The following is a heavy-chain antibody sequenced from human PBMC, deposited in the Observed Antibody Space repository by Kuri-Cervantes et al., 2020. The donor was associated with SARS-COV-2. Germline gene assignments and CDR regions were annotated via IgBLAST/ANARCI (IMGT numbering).Heavy chain of an antibody. D-gene: IGHD6-19*01. Sequence: GESLKISCADSGFTFSSYSMNWVRQAPGKGLEWVSYISSSSSTIYYADSVKGRFTISRDNAKNSLYLQMNSLRAEDTAVYYCARDSSSGWFSYWGQGTLVTVSS. CDR2: ISSSSSTI. CDR1: GFTFSSYS. CDR3: ARDSSSGWFSY. J-gene: IGHJ4*02. V-gene: IGHV3-48*01.